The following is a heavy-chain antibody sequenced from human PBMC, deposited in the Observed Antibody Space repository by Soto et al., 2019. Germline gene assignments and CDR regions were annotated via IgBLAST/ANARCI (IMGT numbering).Heavy chain of an antibody. D-gene: IGHD5-18*01. Sequence: ASVKVSCKASGYTFTYRYLHWLLQAPGQALEWMGWITPFNGNTNYAQKFQDIVTITRDRSMSTAYMELSSRRSEDTAMYYCASTGGYSSYGMDVWAQGTTLTVSS. V-gene: IGHV1-45*02. CDR3: ASTGGYSSYGMDV. CDR1: GYTFTYRY. CDR2: ITPFNGNT. J-gene: IGHJ6*02.